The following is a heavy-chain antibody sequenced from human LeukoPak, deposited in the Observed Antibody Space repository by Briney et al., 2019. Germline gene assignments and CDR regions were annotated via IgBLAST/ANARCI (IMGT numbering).Heavy chain of an antibody. CDR1: GGSISSYY. CDR2: IYYSGST. CDR3: ARGFYTHDYGVSGLSAFDI. Sequence: SETLSLTCTVSGGSISSYYWSWIRQPPGKGLEWIGHIYYSGSTNYNPSLKSRVTISVDTSKNQFSLKLSSVTAADTAVYYCARGFYTHDYGVSGLSAFDIWGQGTMVTVSS. J-gene: IGHJ3*02. D-gene: IGHD4-17*01. V-gene: IGHV4-59*01.